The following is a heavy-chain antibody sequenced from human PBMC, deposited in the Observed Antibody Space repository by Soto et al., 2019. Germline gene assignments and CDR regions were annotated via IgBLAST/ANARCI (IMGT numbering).Heavy chain of an antibody. D-gene: IGHD1-20*01. V-gene: IGHV1-46*01. CDR2: IDPSGGST. CDR3: ARSHNWRLGQN. Sequence: QVPLVQSGAEVKKPGASVKVSCKASGYTFTNYYMHWVRQAPGQGLEWMGIIDPSGGSTSYAQKFQGRVTMTRDTSTSTVYMEVSSLRSEDTAVYYCARSHNWRLGQNWGQGTLVTVSS. J-gene: IGHJ4*02. CDR1: GYTFTNYY.